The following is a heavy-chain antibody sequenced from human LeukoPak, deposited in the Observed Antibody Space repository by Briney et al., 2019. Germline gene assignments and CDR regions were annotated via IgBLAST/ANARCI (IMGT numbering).Heavy chain of an antibody. Sequence: GGSLRLSCAASGFTFSSYAMSWVRQAPGKGLEWVSAISGSGGSTYHADSVKGRFTISRDNSKNTLYLQMNSLRAEDTAVYYCAKRVYDILTGCDYWGQGTLVTVSS. D-gene: IGHD3-9*01. CDR3: AKRVYDILTGCDY. CDR2: ISGSGGST. J-gene: IGHJ4*02. V-gene: IGHV3-23*01. CDR1: GFTFSSYA.